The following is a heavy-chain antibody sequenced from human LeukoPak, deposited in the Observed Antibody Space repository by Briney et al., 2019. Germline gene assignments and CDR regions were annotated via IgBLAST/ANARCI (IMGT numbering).Heavy chain of an antibody. CDR1: GFTFSIYG. V-gene: IGHV3-30*02. CDR2: IRYDGSNK. J-gene: IGHJ4*02. CDR3: AKEKKYYYDGSGYPGYDY. D-gene: IGHD3-22*01. Sequence: GGSLRLSCIASGFTFSIYGMHWVRQAPGKGLEWVAFIRYDGSNKYYADSVKGRFTISRDNSKNTLYLQMNSLRVEDTAVYYCAKEKKYYYDGSGYPGYDYWGQGTLVTVSS.